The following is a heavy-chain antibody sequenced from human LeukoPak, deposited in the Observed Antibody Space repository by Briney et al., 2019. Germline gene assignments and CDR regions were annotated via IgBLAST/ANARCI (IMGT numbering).Heavy chain of an antibody. V-gene: IGHV1-2*02. CDR1: GYTFTGYY. Sequence: ASVKVSCKASGYTFTGYYMHWVRQAPGQGLEWMGWINPNSGGTNYAQKFQGRVTMTRDTSISTAYMELSRLRSDDTAVYYCARAYHDFWSGYYPEYYFDYWGQGTLVTVSS. D-gene: IGHD3-3*01. CDR3: ARAYHDFWSGYYPEYYFDY. CDR2: INPNSGGT. J-gene: IGHJ4*02.